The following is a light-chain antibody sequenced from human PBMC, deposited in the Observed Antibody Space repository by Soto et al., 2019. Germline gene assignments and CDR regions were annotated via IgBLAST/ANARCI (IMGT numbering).Light chain of an antibody. CDR3: QSYDSSLSGSEV. CDR2: GNG. CDR1: SSNIGAGHD. Sequence: QSVLTQPPSVSGAPGQGVTISCTGSSSNIGAGHDVHWYQHLPGTTPKLLIYGNGNRPSGVPDRFSGSKSGTSASLAITGLQAEDEADYYCQSYDSSLSGSEVFGTGTKVTV. V-gene: IGLV1-40*01. J-gene: IGLJ1*01.